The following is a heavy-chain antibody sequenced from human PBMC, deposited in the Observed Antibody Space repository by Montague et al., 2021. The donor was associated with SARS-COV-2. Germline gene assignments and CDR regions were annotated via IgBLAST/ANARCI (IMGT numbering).Heavy chain of an antibody. D-gene: IGHD1-20*01. V-gene: IGHV4-39*07. CDR3: ARDQGYNWNYYYYYGMDV. J-gene: IGHJ6*02. Sequence: SETLSLTCTVSGGSISSSSYYWGWIRKPPGKGLEWIGSIYYSGSTYYSPSLKSRVTISVDTSKNQFSLKLSSVTAADTAVYYCARDQGYNWNYYYYYGMDVWGQGTTVTVSS. CDR2: IYYSGST. CDR1: GGSISSSSYY.